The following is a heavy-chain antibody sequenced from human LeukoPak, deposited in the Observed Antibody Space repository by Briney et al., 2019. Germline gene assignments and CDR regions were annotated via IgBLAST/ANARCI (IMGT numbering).Heavy chain of an antibody. CDR1: GFTFDDYG. J-gene: IGHJ4*02. V-gene: IGHV3-20*04. CDR3: ARESDYGSRSTYFDY. D-gene: IGHD3-10*01. Sequence: GGSLRLSCAASGFTFDDYGMSWVRQAPGKGLEWVSGINWNGGSTGYADSVKGRFTISRDNAKNSLYLQMNSLRAEDTALYYCARESDYGSRSTYFDYWGQGTLVTVSS. CDR2: INWNGGST.